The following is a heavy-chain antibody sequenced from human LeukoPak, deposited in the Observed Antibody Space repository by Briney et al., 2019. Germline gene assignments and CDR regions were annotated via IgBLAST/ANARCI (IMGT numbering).Heavy chain of an antibody. V-gene: IGHV3-21*01. CDR3: ARDLLTGIGFMDPYYMDV. CDR2: ISSSSSYI. CDR1: GFTFRSYS. J-gene: IGHJ6*03. D-gene: IGHD3-9*01. Sequence: GGSLRLSCAASGFTFRSYSMNWVRQAPGKGLEWVSSISSSSSYIYYADSVKGRFTISRDNAKISLYLQMNSLRAEDTAVYYCARDLLTGIGFMDPYYMDVWGKGTTVTVSS.